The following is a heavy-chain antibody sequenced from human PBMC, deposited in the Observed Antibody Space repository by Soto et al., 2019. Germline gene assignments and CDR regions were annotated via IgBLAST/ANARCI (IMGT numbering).Heavy chain of an antibody. J-gene: IGHJ3*02. D-gene: IGHD4-17*01. Sequence: GGSLRLSCAASGFTFSNAWMSWVRQAPGKGLEWVGRIKSKTDGGTTDYAAPVKGRFTISRDDSKNTLYLQMNSLKTEDTAVYYCTFSTHDYGDYWDAFDIWGQGTMVTVSS. CDR3: TFSTHDYGDYWDAFDI. CDR2: IKSKTDGGTT. V-gene: IGHV3-15*01. CDR1: GFTFSNAW.